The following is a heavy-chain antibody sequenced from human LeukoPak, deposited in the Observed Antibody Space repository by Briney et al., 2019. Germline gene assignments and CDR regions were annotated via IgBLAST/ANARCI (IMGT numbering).Heavy chain of an antibody. J-gene: IGHJ4*02. CDR1: GFTFSSYA. Sequence: PGGSLRLSCAASGFTFSSYAMHWVRQAPGKGLEWVAVISYDGSNKYYADSVKGRFTISRDNSKNTLYLQMNSLRAEDTAVYFCVRTGTFRSGRYYYDYWGQGTLVTVSS. CDR3: VRTGTFRSGRYYYDY. V-gene: IGHV3-30-3*01. CDR2: ISYDGSNK. D-gene: IGHD6-19*01.